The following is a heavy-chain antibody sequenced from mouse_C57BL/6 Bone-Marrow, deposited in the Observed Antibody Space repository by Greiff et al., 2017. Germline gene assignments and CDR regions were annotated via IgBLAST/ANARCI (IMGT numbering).Heavy chain of an antibody. Sequence: EVQLVESGGGLVKPGGSLKLSCAASGFTFSSYAMSWVRQTPEQRLEWVATISDGGSYTYYPDNVKGRVTISRDNAKNNLYLQMSQLKSEDTAMYYCARDLHCCSSSYKYFDVWGTGTTVTVSS. V-gene: IGHV5-4*01. CDR1: GFTFSSYA. D-gene: IGHD1-1*01. J-gene: IGHJ1*03. CDR3: ARDLHCCSSSYKYFDV. CDR2: ISDGGSYT.